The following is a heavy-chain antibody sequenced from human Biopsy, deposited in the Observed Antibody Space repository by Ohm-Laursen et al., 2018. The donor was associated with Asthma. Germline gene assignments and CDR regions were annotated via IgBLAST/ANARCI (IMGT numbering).Heavy chain of an antibody. CDR1: GFTFSSYA. CDR3: ARVDTIFGVVIPIYYYYGMDV. D-gene: IGHD3-3*01. J-gene: IGHJ6*02. V-gene: IGHV3-23*01. Sequence: GSLRLSCAASGFTFSSYAMSWVRQAPGKGLEWVSAISGSGGSTYYADSVKGRFTISRDNSKNTLYLQMSSLRAEDTAVYYCARVDTIFGVVIPIYYYYGMDVWGQGTTVTVSS. CDR2: ISGSGGST.